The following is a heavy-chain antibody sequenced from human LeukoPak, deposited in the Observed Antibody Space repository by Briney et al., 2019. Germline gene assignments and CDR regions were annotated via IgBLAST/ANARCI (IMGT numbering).Heavy chain of an antibody. CDR3: ATGRSTSK. D-gene: IGHD2-2*01. CDR2: IKEDGSER. CDR1: GFSFSNNW. J-gene: IGHJ4*02. Sequence: GGSLRLSCVVSGFSFSNNWMRWVRQTPGKGLEWVANIKEDGSERYYVDSVKGRFTISRDNAKNSLYLQMNSLRAEDTAVYYCATGRSTSKWGQGTLVTVSS. V-gene: IGHV3-7*01.